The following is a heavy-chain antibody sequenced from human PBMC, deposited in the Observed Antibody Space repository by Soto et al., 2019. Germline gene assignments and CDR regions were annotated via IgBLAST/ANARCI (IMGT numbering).Heavy chain of an antibody. CDR3: ASFRYLLDGYYDY. Sequence: SETLSLTCTVSGGSISSSSYYWGWIRQPPGKGLEWIGSIYYSGSTYYNPSLKSRVTISVDTSKNQFSLKLSSVTAADTAVYYCASFRYLLDGYYDYWGQGTLVTVSS. CDR2: IYYSGST. D-gene: IGHD1-20*01. J-gene: IGHJ4*02. CDR1: GGSISSSSYY. V-gene: IGHV4-39*01.